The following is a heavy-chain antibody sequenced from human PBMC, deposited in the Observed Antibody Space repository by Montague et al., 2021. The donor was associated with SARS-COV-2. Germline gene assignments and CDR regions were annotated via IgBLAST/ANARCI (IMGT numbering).Heavy chain of an antibody. CDR2: INHRGGT. D-gene: IGHD3-22*01. Sequence: SETLSLTCAVYDGSFSDYSWTWIRQHPGKGLEWIGEINHRGGTNYNPSLKSRVTISVDTPKNQFSLKMTSVTAADTAVYYCARGRQHINMVVVVVTGGEYYFDFWGQGTLVAVSS. V-gene: IGHV4-34*01. J-gene: IGHJ4*02. CDR1: DGSFSDYS. CDR3: ARGRQHINMVVVVVTGGEYYFDF.